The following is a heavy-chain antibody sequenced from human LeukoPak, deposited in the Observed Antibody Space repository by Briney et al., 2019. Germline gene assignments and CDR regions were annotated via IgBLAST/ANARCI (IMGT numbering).Heavy chain of an antibody. D-gene: IGHD3-3*01. Sequence: GASVKVSCKASGYTFTSYAMNWVRQAPGQGLEWMGWINTNTGNPTYAQGFTGRFVFSLDTSVSTAYLQISSLKAEDTAVYCCARDIRDFWSGYLPPYYYGMDVWGQGTTVTVSS. J-gene: IGHJ6*02. CDR3: ARDIRDFWSGYLPPYYYGMDV. V-gene: IGHV7-4-1*02. CDR1: GYTFTSYA. CDR2: INTNTGNP.